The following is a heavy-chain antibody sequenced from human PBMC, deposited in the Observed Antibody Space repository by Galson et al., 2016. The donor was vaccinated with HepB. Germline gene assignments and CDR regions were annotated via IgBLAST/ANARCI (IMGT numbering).Heavy chain of an antibody. J-gene: IGHJ4*02. CDR1: GFTFSGSA. V-gene: IGHV3-73*01. CDR2: IRSNANRYAT. CDR3: TKSRRGGSCYR. Sequence: SLRLSCAASGFTFSGSAIHWVRQASGTGLEWVGRIRSNANRYATAYAASVKGRFNISRDDSKNTAYLQMNSLKTEDTAVYYCTKSRRGGSCYRWGQGTLVTVSS. D-gene: IGHD2-15*01.